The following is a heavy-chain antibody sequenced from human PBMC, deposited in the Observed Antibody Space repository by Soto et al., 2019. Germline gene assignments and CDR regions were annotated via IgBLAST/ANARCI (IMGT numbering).Heavy chain of an antibody. CDR1: GGYISSGGYY. J-gene: IGHJ4*02. CDR2: IYYSGST. Sequence: SETLSLTCTVSGGYISSGGYYWSWIRQHPGKGLEWIGYIYYSGSTNYNPSLKSRVTISVDTSKNQFSLKLSSVTAADTAVYYCARAPRGNYGYPSYFDYWGQGTLVTVSS. CDR3: ARAPRGNYGYPSYFDY. D-gene: IGHD3-10*01. V-gene: IGHV4-61*08.